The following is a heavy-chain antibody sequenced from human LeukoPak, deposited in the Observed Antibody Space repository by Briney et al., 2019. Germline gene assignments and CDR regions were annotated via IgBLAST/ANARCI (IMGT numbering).Heavy chain of an antibody. CDR1: GYSISSGYY. CDR3: ARLMWDYSHSRFDY. J-gene: IGHJ4*02. CDR2: IYHSGST. Sequence: SETLSLTCTVSGYSISSGYYWGWIRQPPGKGLEWIGSIYHSGSTYYNPSLKSRVTISIDTSKNQFSLKLSSVTAADTAVYYCARLMWDYSHSRFDYWGQGTLVTVSS. V-gene: IGHV4-38-2*02. D-gene: IGHD4-11*01.